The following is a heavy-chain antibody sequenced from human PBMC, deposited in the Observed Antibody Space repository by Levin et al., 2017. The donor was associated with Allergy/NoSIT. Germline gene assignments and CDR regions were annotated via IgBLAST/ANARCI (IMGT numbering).Heavy chain of an antibody. CDR3: ARGSSPSDSGSFGLDYFNY. CDR1: GYTFTGYY. Sequence: ASVKVSCKASGYTFTGYYMHWVRQAPGQGLEWMGWINPNSGVTNYAQKFQGRVTMTRDTSINTAYMELSRLRSDDTAVYYSARGSSPSDSGSFGLDYFNYWGQGTLVTVSS. CDR2: INPNSGVT. D-gene: IGHD3-10*01. V-gene: IGHV1-2*02. J-gene: IGHJ4*02.